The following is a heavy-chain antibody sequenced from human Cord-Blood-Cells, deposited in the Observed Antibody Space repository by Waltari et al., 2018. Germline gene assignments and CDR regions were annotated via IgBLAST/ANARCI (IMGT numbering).Heavy chain of an antibody. Sequence: EVQLVESGGGLVQPGGSLRLSCAASGFTFSSYSMNWVRQAPGKGLEWVSYISSSSSTIYYAASVKGRLTISRDNAKNSLNLQMNSLRAEDTAVYYCARGPPRSYSGSYYYYYGMDVWGQGTTVTVSS. D-gene: IGHD1-26*01. CDR2: ISSSSSTI. CDR3: ARGPPRSYSGSYYYYYGMDV. V-gene: IGHV3-48*01. J-gene: IGHJ6*02. CDR1: GFTFSSYS.